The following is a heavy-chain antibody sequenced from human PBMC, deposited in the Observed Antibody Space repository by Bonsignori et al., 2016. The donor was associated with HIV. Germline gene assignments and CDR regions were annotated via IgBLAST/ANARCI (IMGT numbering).Heavy chain of an antibody. CDR2: INPTTTTT. J-gene: IGHJ4*02. D-gene: IGHD3-16*01. CDR1: GYTFTSYH. Sequence: QVQLVQSGTEVKKPGASVTVACGTSGYTFTSYHIHWVRQAPGQGLEWMAVINPTTTTTTYAPRFQGRITVTRDTSTSTVYMELTSLRSEDTAVYFCGTEGVARGSPAYWGQGTRSHRLL. V-gene: IGHV1-46*01. CDR3: GTEGVARGSPAY.